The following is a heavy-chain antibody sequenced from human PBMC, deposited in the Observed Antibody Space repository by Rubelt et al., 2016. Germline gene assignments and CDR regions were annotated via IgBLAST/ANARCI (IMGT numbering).Heavy chain of an antibody. J-gene: IGHJ4*02. D-gene: IGHD6-13*01. V-gene: IGHV1-3*01. Sequence: QVQLVQSGAEVKKPGASVKVSCKASGYTFTSYAMHWVRQAPGQRLEWMGWIHAGYGNTKYSQRSQVTVTCTRETAASTDYMELGSLRSEDTAVYYCAGDYGAHSSSSCCDYWGQGTLVTVSS. CDR1: GYTFTSYA. CDR3: AGDYGAHSSSSCCDY. CDR2: IHAGYGNT.